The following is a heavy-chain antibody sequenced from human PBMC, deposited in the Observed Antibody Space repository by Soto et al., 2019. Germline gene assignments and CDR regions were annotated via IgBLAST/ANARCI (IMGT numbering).Heavy chain of an antibody. V-gene: IGHV4-59*08. CDR1: GGSISGFC. J-gene: IGHJ4*02. CDR2: IYYSGST. Sequence: SETLSPTCTVSGGSISGFCWSWIRQPPGKGLEWIGYIYYSGSTNYNPSLKSRVTISVDTSKNQFSLKLSSVTAADTAVYYCARHHDSWGQGTLVTVSS. CDR3: ARHHDS.